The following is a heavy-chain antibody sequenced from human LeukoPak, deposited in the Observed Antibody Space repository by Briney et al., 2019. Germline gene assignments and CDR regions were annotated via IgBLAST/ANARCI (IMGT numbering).Heavy chain of an antibody. V-gene: IGHV4-4*07. CDR2: LYTSGST. J-gene: IGHJ4*02. D-gene: IGHD3-22*01. CDR3: ARGGSSGYYCG. CDR1: GGSISSYY. Sequence: SETLSLTCTVSGGSISSYYWSWIRQPAGKGLEWIGRLYTSGSTNYNHSLKSRVTMSVDTSKNQFSLKLTSMTAADTAVYYCARGGSSGYYCGWGQGTLVTVSS.